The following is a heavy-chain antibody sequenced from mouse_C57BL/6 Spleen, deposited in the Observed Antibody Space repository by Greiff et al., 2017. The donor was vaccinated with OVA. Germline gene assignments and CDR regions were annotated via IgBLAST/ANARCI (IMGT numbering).Heavy chain of an antibody. V-gene: IGHV3-6*01. Sequence: EVKLQESGPGLVKPSQSLSLTCSVTGYSITSGYYWNWIRQFPGNKLEWMGYISYDGSNNYNPSLKNRISITRDTSKNQFFLKLNSVTTEDTATYYCAREDYSNYVRYAMDYWGQGTSVTVSS. J-gene: IGHJ4*01. CDR1: GYSITSGYY. D-gene: IGHD2-5*01. CDR3: AREDYSNYVRYAMDY. CDR2: ISYDGSN.